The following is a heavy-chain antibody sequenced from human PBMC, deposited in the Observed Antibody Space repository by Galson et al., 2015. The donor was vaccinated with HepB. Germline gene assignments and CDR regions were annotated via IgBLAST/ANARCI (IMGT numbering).Heavy chain of an antibody. J-gene: IGHJ6*02. Sequence: SLRLSCAASGFTFSNAWMSWVRQAPGKGLEWVGRIKSKTDGGTTDYAAPVKGRFTISRDDSKNTLYLQMNSLKTEDTAVYYCWTRLITMIGTPFLEYYGMDVWGQGTTVTVSS. D-gene: IGHD3-22*01. V-gene: IGHV3-15*01. CDR3: WTRLITMIGTPFLEYYGMDV. CDR2: IKSKTDGGTT. CDR1: GFTFSNAW.